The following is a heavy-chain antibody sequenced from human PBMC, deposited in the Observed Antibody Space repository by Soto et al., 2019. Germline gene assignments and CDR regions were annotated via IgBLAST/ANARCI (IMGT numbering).Heavy chain of an antibody. Sequence: QVQLVESGGGVVQPGRSLRLSCAASGFTFSSYAMHWVRQAPGKGLEWVAAMSFDGYDKYYADSVKGRFTISRDNSMDTLYLQMTSLSAEDTAVYYCARDLKKVVRGIDYWGQGTLVTVSS. CDR3: ARDLKKVVRGIDY. V-gene: IGHV3-30-3*01. CDR2: MSFDGYDK. CDR1: GFTFSSYA. D-gene: IGHD3-10*01. J-gene: IGHJ4*02.